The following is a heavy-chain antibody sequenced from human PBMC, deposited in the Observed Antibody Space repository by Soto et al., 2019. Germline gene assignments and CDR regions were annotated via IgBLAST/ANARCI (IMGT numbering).Heavy chain of an antibody. CDR1: GFTFSDSY. CDR3: ARDPYCTSSSCYGNWFDP. D-gene: IGHD2-2*01. J-gene: IGHJ5*02. CDR2: INGGGNII. V-gene: IGHV3-11*01. Sequence: GGSLRLSCATSGFTFSDSYMNWIRQAPGRGLEWVSYINGGGNIIFYADSVKGRFTISRDNAKNSLYLEMNNLRVEDTAIYFCARDPYCTSSSCYGNWFDPWGQGTQVTVS.